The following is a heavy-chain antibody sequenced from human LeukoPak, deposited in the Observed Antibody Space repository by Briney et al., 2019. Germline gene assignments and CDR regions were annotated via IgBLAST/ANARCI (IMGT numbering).Heavy chain of an antibody. CDR1: GFTFSNAW. D-gene: IGHD6-13*01. V-gene: IGHV3-15*01. Sequence: GGSLRLSCAASGFTFSNAWMSWVRQAPGKGLEWVGRIKSKTDGGTTDYAAPVKGRFTISRDDSKNTLYLQMNSLKTEDTAVYYCTSRIAAAGIEDYWGQGTLVTVSS. CDR3: TSRIAAAGIEDY. J-gene: IGHJ4*02. CDR2: IKSKTDGGTT.